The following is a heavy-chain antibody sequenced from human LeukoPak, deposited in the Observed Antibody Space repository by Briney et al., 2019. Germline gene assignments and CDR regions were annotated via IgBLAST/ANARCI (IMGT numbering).Heavy chain of an antibody. CDR3: ARVGDGDYYFDY. Sequence: SETLSLTCTVSGGSVSSGSYYWSWIRQPPGKGLEWIGYIYYSGSTYYNPSLKSRVTISVDTSKNQFSLKLSSVTAADTAVYYCARVGDGDYYFDYWGQGTLVTVSS. D-gene: IGHD4-17*01. CDR1: GGSVSSGSYY. J-gene: IGHJ4*02. CDR2: IYYSGST. V-gene: IGHV4-30-4*08.